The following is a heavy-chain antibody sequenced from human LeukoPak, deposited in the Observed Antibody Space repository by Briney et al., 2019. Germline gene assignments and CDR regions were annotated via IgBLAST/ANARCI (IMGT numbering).Heavy chain of an antibody. CDR2: ISAYNGNT. J-gene: IGHJ4*02. CDR1: GYTFTSYG. Sequence: GASVKVSCKASGYTFTSYGISWVRQAPGQGLEWMGWISAYNGNTNYAQKLQGRVTITTDTSTSTAYMELKSLRSDDTAVYYCARDGIQYYYGSGSYYDYWGQGTLVTVSS. D-gene: IGHD3-10*01. V-gene: IGHV1-18*04. CDR3: ARDGIQYYYGSGSYYDY.